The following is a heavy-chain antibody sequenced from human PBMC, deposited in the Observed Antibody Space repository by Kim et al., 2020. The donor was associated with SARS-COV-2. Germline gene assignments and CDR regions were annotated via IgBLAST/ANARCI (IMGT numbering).Heavy chain of an antibody. Sequence: GGSLRLSCAASGFIFSSYWMHWVRQAPGKGMVWVSRIENDGSATYYADSVKGRFTISRDNAKNMVYLQMNSLRGDDTAVYYCVPSGYELESLIYWGQGTL. CDR2: IENDGSAT. V-gene: IGHV3-74*01. J-gene: IGHJ4*02. CDR3: VPSGYELESLIY. D-gene: IGHD5-12*01. CDR1: GFIFSSYW.